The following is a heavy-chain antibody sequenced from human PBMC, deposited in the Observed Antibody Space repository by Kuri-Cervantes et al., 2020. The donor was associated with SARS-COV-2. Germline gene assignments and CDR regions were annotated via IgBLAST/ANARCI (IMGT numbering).Heavy chain of an antibody. Sequence: ASVKVSCKASGYTLTDYYLHWVRQAPGQGLEWMGWINPNGGTNSVQRLQGRATVTRDTSFNTVYVELSMLRSDDTAVYYCARERRTDGYRDGFDLWGQGTLVTVSS. D-gene: IGHD5-18*01. CDR3: ARERRTDGYRDGFDL. J-gene: IGHJ4*02. CDR1: GYTLTDYY. CDR2: INPNGGT. V-gene: IGHV1-2*02.